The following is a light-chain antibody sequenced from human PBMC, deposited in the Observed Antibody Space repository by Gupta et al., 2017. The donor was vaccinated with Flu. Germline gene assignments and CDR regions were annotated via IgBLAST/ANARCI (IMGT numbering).Light chain of an antibody. Sequence: QSALTQPASVSGSPGQPIPLSRTVTSSDFGGYNYVSWYQQHPGRAPKLIIYEVSNRPSGVSNRFSGSQSGYTASLTISGLQAEDEADYYCYSYTSSTRVFGGGTKLTVL. V-gene: IGLV2-14*01. CDR3: YSYTSSTRV. CDR1: SSDFGGYNY. CDR2: EVS. J-gene: IGLJ3*02.